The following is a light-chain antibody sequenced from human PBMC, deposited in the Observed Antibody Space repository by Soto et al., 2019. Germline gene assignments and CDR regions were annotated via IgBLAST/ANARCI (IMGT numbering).Light chain of an antibody. CDR3: QQYGSSPYT. CDR2: GPS. J-gene: IGKJ2*01. CDR1: QSVSSSY. Sequence: EIVLTQSPGTLSLSPGERATLSCRASQSVSSSYLAWYQQTPGQAPRLLIYGPSSRATGIPDRFSGSGSGTDFTLTISRLEPEDFAVYYCQQYGSSPYTFGQGTKLEIK. V-gene: IGKV3-20*01.